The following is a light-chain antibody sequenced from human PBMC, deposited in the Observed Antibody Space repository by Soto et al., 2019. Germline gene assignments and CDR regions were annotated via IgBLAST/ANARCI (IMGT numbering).Light chain of an antibody. CDR2: GAS. CDR1: QNIRSS. J-gene: IGKJ4*01. Sequence: EIVMTQSPATLSVSPGERATLSCSSSQNIRSSLAWYQQKPGQAPRLLIHGASTRGTGIPARFSGGGSGTEFTLTISSLQSEDVAVYYCQQYNNWPPLTFGGGTKVDIK. CDR3: QQYNNWPPLT. V-gene: IGKV3D-15*01.